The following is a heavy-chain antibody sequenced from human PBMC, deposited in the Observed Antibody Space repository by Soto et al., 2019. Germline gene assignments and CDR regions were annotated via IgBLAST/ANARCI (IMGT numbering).Heavy chain of an antibody. CDR3: ARRGSGSYYDY. J-gene: IGHJ4*02. V-gene: IGHV3-23*01. D-gene: IGHD1-26*01. CDR1: GFTCSSYA. Sequence: EVQLLESGGGLVQPGGSLRLSCAASGFTCSSYAMRWVRQAPGKGLEWVSAISGSGGSTYYADSVKGRFTVSRDTSKNTLYLQMNSLRAEDTAVYYCARRGSGSYYDYWGQGTLVTVSS. CDR2: ISGSGGST.